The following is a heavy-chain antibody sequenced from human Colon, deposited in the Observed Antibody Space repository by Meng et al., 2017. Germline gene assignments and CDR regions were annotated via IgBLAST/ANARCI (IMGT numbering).Heavy chain of an antibody. V-gene: IGHV4-31*03. CDR2: IDHSGTT. CDR3: ARVVSLVVKGNWFDS. CDR1: GDSITSGGYY. Sequence: QVQLRESGPGLGKPPQTLSLTCNVSGDSITSGGYYWSWIRQHPGKGLEWIGYIDHSGTTYDNPSLKTRLTMSVDTSKNQFSLKLTSVTAADTAVYYCARVVSLVVKGNWFDSWGQGTLVTVSS. D-gene: IGHD2-15*01. J-gene: IGHJ5*01.